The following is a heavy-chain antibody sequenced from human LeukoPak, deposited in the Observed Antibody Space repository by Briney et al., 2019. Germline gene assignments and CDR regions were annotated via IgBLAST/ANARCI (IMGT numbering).Heavy chain of an antibody. CDR3: AKDSSGKKWELGPFDY. D-gene: IGHD1-26*01. J-gene: IGHJ4*02. V-gene: IGHV3-33*06. CDR2: IWYDGSNK. CDR1: GFTFSSYG. Sequence: GGSLRLSCAASGFTFSSYGMHWVRQAPGKGLEWVAVIWYDGSNKYYADSVKGRFTISRDNSKNTLYLQMNSLRAEDTAVYYCAKDSSGKKWELGPFDYWGQGTLVTVSS.